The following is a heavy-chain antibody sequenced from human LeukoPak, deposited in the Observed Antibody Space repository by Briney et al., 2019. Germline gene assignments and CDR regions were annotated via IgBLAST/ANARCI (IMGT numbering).Heavy chain of an antibody. CDR2: ISVIGGTT. CDR3: ARGVEWGTYRPDAFDI. D-gene: IGHD3-16*02. Sequence: GGSLRLSCAASGFTFSSYAMTWVRQAPGKGLEWLSVISVIGGTTYYADSVKGRFTISRDNSKNTLYLQMNSLRAEDTAVYYCARGVEWGTYRPDAFDIWGQGTMVTVSS. J-gene: IGHJ3*02. CDR1: GFTFSSYA. V-gene: IGHV3-23*01.